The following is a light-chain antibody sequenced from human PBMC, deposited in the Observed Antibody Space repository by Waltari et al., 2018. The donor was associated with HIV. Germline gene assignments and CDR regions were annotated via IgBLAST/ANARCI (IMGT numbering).Light chain of an antibody. CDR3: QAWDSSTVV. CDR2: QDK. CDR1: KLGEKY. V-gene: IGLV3-1*01. J-gene: IGLJ2*01. Sequence: SYDLTQPASVSVSPAQTASITRSGDKLGEKYVSWYQHQPAPSPVVVIYQDKKRPSGIPERFSGSNAGNTATLTIGGTEGVDEADYYSQAWDSSTVVFGGGTKVTVL.